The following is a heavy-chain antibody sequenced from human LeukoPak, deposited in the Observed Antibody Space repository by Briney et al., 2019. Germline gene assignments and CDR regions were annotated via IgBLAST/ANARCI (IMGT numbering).Heavy chain of an antibody. CDR2: ITGSRGRT. Sequence: PVGSLRLSCAASGFTLSNYGMVWVRQAPGKGLEWVSAITGSRGRTYDADSMKGRFTISRDNSKNILYLQMNNLRGEDTAVYYCGKDPNGDYLGAFRFQRWGQGTLVTASS. CDR1: GFTLSNYG. J-gene: IGHJ1*01. CDR3: GKDPNGDYLGAFRFQR. V-gene: IGHV3-23*01. D-gene: IGHD4-17*01.